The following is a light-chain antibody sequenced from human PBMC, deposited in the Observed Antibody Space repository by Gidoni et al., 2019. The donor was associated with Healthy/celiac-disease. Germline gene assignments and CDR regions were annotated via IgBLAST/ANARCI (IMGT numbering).Light chain of an antibody. V-gene: IGKV1-8*01. CDR2: AAS. J-gene: IGKJ1*01. CDR3: QQYYSYPRT. Sequence: AIRMTQSPSSFSASTGDRVTITCRASQGISSYLAWYQQKPGKDPKLLIYAASTLQSGVPSRFRGSGSGTDFTLTIICLQSEDFATYSCQQYYSYPRTFGQWTKVEIK. CDR1: QGISSY.